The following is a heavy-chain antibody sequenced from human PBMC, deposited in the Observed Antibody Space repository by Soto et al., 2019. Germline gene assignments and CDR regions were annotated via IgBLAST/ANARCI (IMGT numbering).Heavy chain of an antibody. V-gene: IGHV5-51*01. D-gene: IGHD2-21*02. Sequence: PGESLKISCKGSGYSFTSYWIGWVRQMPGKGLEWMGIIYPGDSDTRYSPSLQGQVTISADKSISAAYLQWSSLKASDTAMYYCARISRYCGGDCYAPGWFDPWGQGTLVTVSS. CDR2: IYPGDSDT. J-gene: IGHJ5*02. CDR3: ARISRYCGGDCYAPGWFDP. CDR1: GYSFTSYW.